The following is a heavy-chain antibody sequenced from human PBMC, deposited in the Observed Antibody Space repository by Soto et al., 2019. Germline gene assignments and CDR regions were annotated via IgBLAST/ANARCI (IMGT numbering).Heavy chain of an antibody. CDR3: AKEGGLSGSYYISSSYYFDF. J-gene: IGHJ4*02. CDR2: ISYDGSNT. V-gene: IGHV3-30*18. Sequence: GGSLSLSSAASGFTFSSYGMHWVRQAPGKGLEWVAIISYDGSNTYYADPVKGRFTISRDNSKNTLYLQMNSLRAEDTSVYYCAKEGGLSGSYYISSSYYFDFWGQGTLVTVSS. CDR1: GFTFSSYG. D-gene: IGHD1-26*01.